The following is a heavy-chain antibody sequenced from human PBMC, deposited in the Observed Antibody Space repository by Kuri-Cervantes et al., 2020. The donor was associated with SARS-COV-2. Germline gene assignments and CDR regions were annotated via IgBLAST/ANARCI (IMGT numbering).Heavy chain of an antibody. Sequence: GSLRLSCAASGFTFSSYEMNWVRQPPGKGLEWIGEINHSGSTNYNPSLKSRVTISVDTSKNQFSLKLSSVTAADTAVYYCARGRLSDSSGYYYAPFDYWGQGTLVTVSS. CDR2: INHSGST. V-gene: IGHV4-34*01. CDR3: ARGRLSDSSGYYYAPFDY. J-gene: IGHJ4*02. CDR1: GFTFSSYE. D-gene: IGHD3-22*01.